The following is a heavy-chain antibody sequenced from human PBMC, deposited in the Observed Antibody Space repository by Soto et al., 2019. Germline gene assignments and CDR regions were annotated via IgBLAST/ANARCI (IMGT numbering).Heavy chain of an antibody. CDR1: GVSFSNFY. D-gene: IGHD2-21*02. CDR2: IIYGATTV. CDR3: ARGPPRFTAGWYAH. V-gene: IGHV3-11*01. J-gene: IGHJ5*02. Sequence: AESLTLSCAASGVSFSNFYMSWIRQPPAGRPEWLAYIIYGATTVTYADSAEGRFTVSRDDPQNTLFLQMNNLRVEDTAVYYCARGPPRFTAGWYAHWGRGTLVTVSS.